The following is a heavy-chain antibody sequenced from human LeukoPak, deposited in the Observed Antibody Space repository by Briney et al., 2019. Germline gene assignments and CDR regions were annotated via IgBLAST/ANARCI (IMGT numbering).Heavy chain of an antibody. CDR3: ARDRVVGLGIDNAFDI. J-gene: IGHJ3*02. V-gene: IGHV1-69*13. Sequence: GASVKVSCKASGGTFSSYAISWVRQAPGQGLEWMGGIIPVFGTANYAQKFQGRVTITADESTSTAYMELSSLRSEDTAVYYCARDRVVGLGIDNAFDIWGHETMVTVSS. CDR2: IIPVFGTA. CDR1: GGTFSSYA. D-gene: IGHD2-15*01.